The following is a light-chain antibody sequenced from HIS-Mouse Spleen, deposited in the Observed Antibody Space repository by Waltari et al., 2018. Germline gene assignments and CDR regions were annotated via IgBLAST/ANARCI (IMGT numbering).Light chain of an antibody. V-gene: IGLV2-8*01. Sequence: QSALTQPPSASGSPGQSVTISCPGTSRYVGGYNYVSWYQQHPGKPPKLMIYEVSKRPSGVPDRFSGSKSGNTASLTVSGLQAEDEADYYCSSYAGSNNYVFGTGTKVTVL. CDR3: SSYAGSNNYV. CDR2: EVS. CDR1: SRYVGGYNY. J-gene: IGLJ1*01.